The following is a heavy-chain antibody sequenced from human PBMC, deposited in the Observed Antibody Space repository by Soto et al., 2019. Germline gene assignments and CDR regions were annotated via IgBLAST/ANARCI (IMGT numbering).Heavy chain of an antibody. D-gene: IGHD6-13*01. V-gene: IGHV5-10-1*01. J-gene: IGHJ6*02. Sequence: GESLKISCKGSGYSFTSYWISWVRQMPGKGLEWMGRIDPSDSYTNYSPSFQGHVTISADKSISTAYLQWSSLKASDTAMYYCAGSSAAAGPYYYGMDVWGQGTTVTVS. CDR3: AGSSAAAGPYYYGMDV. CDR1: GYSFTSYW. CDR2: IDPSDSYT.